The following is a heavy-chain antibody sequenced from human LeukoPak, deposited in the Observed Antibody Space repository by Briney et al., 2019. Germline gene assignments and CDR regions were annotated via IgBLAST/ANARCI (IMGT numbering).Heavy chain of an antibody. CDR1: GYTFTSYG. V-gene: IGHV1-2*06. J-gene: IGHJ4*02. Sequence: ASVKVSCKASGYTFTSYGISWVRQAPGQGLEWMGRINPNSGGTNYAQKFQGRVTMTRDTSISTAYMELSRLRSDDTAVYYCARDSGSYQALGYWGQGTLVTVSS. CDR2: INPNSGGT. D-gene: IGHD1-26*01. CDR3: ARDSGSYQALGY.